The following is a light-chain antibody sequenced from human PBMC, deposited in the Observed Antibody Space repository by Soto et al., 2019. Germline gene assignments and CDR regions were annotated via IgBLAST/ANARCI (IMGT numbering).Light chain of an antibody. Sequence: EIVLTQSPGTLSLSPGERATLSCRASQSVSSTYLAWYQQKPGQAPRLLISGASSRATGIPDRFSGSESGTDFTLTISRLEPEDFAVYYCQEYGSSRTFGQGTKVDIK. V-gene: IGKV3-20*01. CDR1: QSVSSTY. J-gene: IGKJ1*01. CDR2: GAS. CDR3: QEYGSSRT.